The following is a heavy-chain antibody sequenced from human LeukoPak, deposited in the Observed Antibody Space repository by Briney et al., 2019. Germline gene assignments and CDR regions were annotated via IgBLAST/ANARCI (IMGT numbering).Heavy chain of an antibody. CDR1: GFTFSSYA. J-gene: IGHJ4*02. D-gene: IGHD6-13*01. Sequence: QPGRSLRLSCAASGFTFSSYAMHWVRQAPGKGLEWVAVISYGGSNKYYADSVKGRFTISRDNSKNTLYLQMNSLRAEDTAVYYCARKPLIAAAGPGEVDYWGQGTLVTVSS. V-gene: IGHV3-30*01. CDR3: ARKPLIAAAGPGEVDY. CDR2: ISYGGSNK.